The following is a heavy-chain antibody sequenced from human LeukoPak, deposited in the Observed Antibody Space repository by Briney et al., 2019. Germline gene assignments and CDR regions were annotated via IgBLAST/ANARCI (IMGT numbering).Heavy chain of an antibody. D-gene: IGHD3-10*02. J-gene: IGHJ6*03. V-gene: IGHV3-21*01. CDR1: GFTFSSYS. CDR3: AELGITMIGGV. Sequence: GGSLRLSCAASGFTFSSYSMNWVRQAPGKGLEWVSSISTSSSYIYYADSVKGRFTISRDNAKNSLYLQMNSLRAEDKAVYYCAELGITMIGGVWGKGTTVTIS. CDR2: ISTSSSYI.